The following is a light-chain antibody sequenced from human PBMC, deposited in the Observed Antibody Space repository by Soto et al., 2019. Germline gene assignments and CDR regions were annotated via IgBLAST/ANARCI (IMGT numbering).Light chain of an antibody. J-gene: IGLJ1*01. V-gene: IGLV2-8*01. CDR2: EVS. CDR3: SSYAGSNTYV. Sequence: QSALTQPPSASGSPGQSGTISCTGTSSDVGAYNYVSWYQQHPGKGPKLMIYEVSKRPSGVPDRFSGSKSGNTASLTVSELQAEDETDYYCSSYAGSNTYVFGTGTKVTVL. CDR1: SSDVGAYNY.